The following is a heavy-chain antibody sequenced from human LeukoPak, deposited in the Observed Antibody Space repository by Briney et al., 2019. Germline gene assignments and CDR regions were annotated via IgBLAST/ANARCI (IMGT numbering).Heavy chain of an antibody. V-gene: IGHV3-23*01. CDR2: ISGSGGST. CDR3: ARATWDPNYYYYMDV. D-gene: IGHD1-26*01. CDR1: GFTFSSYG. J-gene: IGHJ6*03. Sequence: GGSLRLSCAASGFTFSSYGMSWVRQAPGKGLEWVSAISGSGGSTYYADPVKGRFTISRDNSKNTLYLQMDSLRAEDTAVYYCARATWDPNYYYYMDVWGKGTTVTISS.